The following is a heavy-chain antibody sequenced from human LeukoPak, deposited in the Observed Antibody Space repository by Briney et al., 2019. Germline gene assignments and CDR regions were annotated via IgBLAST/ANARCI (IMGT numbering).Heavy chain of an antibody. CDR2: IHYSGRT. Sequence: SETLSLNCTVSGGPISSSSYYWGWIRQPPGKRLQWIGSIHYSGRTYDNPSLKSRVTISLDTSKNHFSLKLSSVTAADTAVYYCARPLGYCSGGSCYGDAFDIWGQGTMVTVSS. CDR1: GGPISSSSYY. J-gene: IGHJ3*02. V-gene: IGHV4-39*02. CDR3: ARPLGYCSGGSCYGDAFDI. D-gene: IGHD2-15*01.